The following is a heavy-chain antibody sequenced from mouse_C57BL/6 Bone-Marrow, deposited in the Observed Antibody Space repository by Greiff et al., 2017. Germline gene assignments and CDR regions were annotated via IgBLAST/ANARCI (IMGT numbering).Heavy chain of an antibody. Sequence: VQLQQSGPELVKPGASVKISCKASGYTFTYYYMNWVKQSHGKSLEWIGDINPNNGGTSYNQKFKGKATLTVDKSSSTAYMELRSLTSEDSAVYYCARGGYWGQGTTLTVSS. CDR1: GYTFTYYY. J-gene: IGHJ2*01. CDR3: ARGGY. CDR2: INPNNGGT. V-gene: IGHV1-26*01.